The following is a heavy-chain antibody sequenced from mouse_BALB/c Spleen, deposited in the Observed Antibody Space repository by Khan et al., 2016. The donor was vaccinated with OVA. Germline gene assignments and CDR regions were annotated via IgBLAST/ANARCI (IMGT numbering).Heavy chain of an antibody. J-gene: IGHJ1*01. CDR1: GYTFTNYG. CDR2: INTYTGEP. V-gene: IGHV9-1*02. CDR3: ASGASYWYFDV. Sequence: QIQLVQSGPELKKPGETVKISCKASGYTFTNYGMNWVKQAPGKGLKWMGWINTYTGEPTYTGDFKGRFAFSLETSASTAYLQINNLKNVYMATYFCASGASYWYFDVWGAGTTVTVSS.